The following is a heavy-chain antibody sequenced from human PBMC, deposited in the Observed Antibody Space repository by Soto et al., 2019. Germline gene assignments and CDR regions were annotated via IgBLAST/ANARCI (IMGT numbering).Heavy chain of an antibody. CDR2: IIPLFGTT. Sequence: QVQLVQSGAEVRMPGSSVKVSCKASGGSFSTYSINWVRQAPGQGLEWMGGIIPLFGTTNYAQKFKGRVTITADESTSTAYMELSSLRAEDAAVDDCARGATHGSSWYFWFDPWGQGTLVTVSS. D-gene: IGHD6-13*01. V-gene: IGHV1-69*01. CDR1: GGSFSTYS. J-gene: IGHJ5*02. CDR3: ARGATHGSSWYFWFDP.